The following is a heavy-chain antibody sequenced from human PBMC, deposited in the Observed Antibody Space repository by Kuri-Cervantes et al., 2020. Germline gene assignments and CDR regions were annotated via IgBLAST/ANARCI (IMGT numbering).Heavy chain of an antibody. V-gene: IGHV3-48*01. Sequence: GESPKISCAASGFTFSSYSMNWVRQAPGKGLEWVSYISSSSSTIYYADSVKSRFTISRDNSKNTLYLQMNSLRAEDTAVYYCASIGGDFDCWGQGTLVTVSS. CDR2: ISSSSSTI. CDR3: ASIGGDFDC. D-gene: IGHD3-10*01. CDR1: GFTFSSYS. J-gene: IGHJ4*02.